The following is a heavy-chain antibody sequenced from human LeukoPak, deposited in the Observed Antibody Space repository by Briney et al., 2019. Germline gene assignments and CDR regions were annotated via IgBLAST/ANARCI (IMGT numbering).Heavy chain of an antibody. CDR1: GFTFNNYA. D-gene: IGHD5-12*01. Sequence: PGGSLRLSCVASGFTFNNYAMHWVRQAPGQGLEWVAVIWYDGSNKFYADSVKGRFTISRDNSKNTLYLQMNSLRAEDTAVYYCAREYNGYDSVYFDYWGQGTLVTVSS. V-gene: IGHV3-33*01. J-gene: IGHJ4*02. CDR2: IWYDGSNK. CDR3: AREYNGYDSVYFDY.